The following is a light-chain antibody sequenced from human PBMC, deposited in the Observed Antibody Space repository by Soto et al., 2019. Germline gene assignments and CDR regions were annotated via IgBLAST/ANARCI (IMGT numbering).Light chain of an antibody. CDR1: SSNIGSNT. V-gene: IGLV1-44*01. CDR3: AAWDDSLTGYV. Sequence: QSALTQPPSASGTPGQRVTISCSGSSSNIGSNTVNWYQQLPGTAPNLLIYSNSHRPSGVPDRFSGSKSGTSASLAISGLQSEDEADYYCAAWDDSLTGYVFGTGTKVTVL. CDR2: SNS. J-gene: IGLJ1*01.